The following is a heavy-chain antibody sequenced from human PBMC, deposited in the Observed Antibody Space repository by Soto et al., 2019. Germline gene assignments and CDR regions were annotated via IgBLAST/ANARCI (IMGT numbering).Heavy chain of an antibody. V-gene: IGHV3-23*01. CDR2: ISGHGDAT. CDR3: ANSRVSMVRGLIIIPNY. D-gene: IGHD3-10*01. Sequence: PGGSLSLSCAASGFPFTGYAMSWVRQAQGKGLEWVSAISGHGDATFYADSVKGRFTISRDNSKNTLYLHMNSLRAEDTALYYCANSRVSMVRGLIIIPNYWGQGTLVTSPQ. CDR1: GFPFTGYA. J-gene: IGHJ4*02.